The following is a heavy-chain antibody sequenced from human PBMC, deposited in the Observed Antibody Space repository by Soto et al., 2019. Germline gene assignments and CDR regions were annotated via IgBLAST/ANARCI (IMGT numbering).Heavy chain of an antibody. CDR3: AREGRLGGSSTSCYRNT. D-gene: IGHD2-2*02. CDR2: INSDGSST. V-gene: IGHV3-74*01. J-gene: IGHJ5*02. Sequence: EVQLVESGGGLVQPGGSLRLSCAASGFTFSSYWMHWVRQAPGKGLVWVSRINSDGSSTSYADSVKGRFTIARDNAKNTLYLQMNSLRAEDTAVYYCAREGRLGGSSTSCYRNTWGQGTLVTFSS. CDR1: GFTFSSYW.